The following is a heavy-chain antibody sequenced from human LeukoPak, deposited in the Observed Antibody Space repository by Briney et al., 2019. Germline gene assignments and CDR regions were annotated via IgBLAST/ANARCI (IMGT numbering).Heavy chain of an antibody. CDR3: ARGYQRPDY. D-gene: IGHD2-2*01. CDR1: GFTFSTYT. CDR2: ISSSSINI. V-gene: IGHV3-21*01. Sequence: GGSLRLSCAASGFTFSTYTMNWVRQAPGKGLEWVSSISSSSININYADSVKGRFTISRDNAMNSVHLQMNSLRVEDTAVYYCARGYQRPDYWGQGTLITVSS. J-gene: IGHJ4*02.